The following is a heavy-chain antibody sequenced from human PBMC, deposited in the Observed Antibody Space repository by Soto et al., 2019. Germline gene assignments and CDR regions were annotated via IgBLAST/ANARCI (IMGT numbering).Heavy chain of an antibody. D-gene: IGHD6-19*01. CDR1: GFTFSSYG. V-gene: IGHV3-30*18. CDR3: AKDSGPRYSSGWSPVDY. J-gene: IGHJ4*02. CDR2: ISYDGSNK. Sequence: QVQLVESGGGVVQPGRSLRLSCAASGFTFSSYGMHWVRQAPGKGLEWVAVISYDGSNKYYADSVKGRFTISRDNSKNTLYLQMNSLRAEDTAVYYCAKDSGPRYSSGWSPVDYWGQGTLVTVSS.